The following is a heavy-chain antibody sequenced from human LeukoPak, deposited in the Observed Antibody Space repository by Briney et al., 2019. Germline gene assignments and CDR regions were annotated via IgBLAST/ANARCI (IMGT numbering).Heavy chain of an antibody. V-gene: IGHV4-39*01. CDR1: GXSISSSSNY. Sequence: SETLSLTCTVSGXSISSSSNYWGWIRQPPGKGLEWIGSIYYSGSTYYKTSLKSRVTISVDTSKNQFSLKLSSVTAADTAVYYCARLSVSGYYYFDYWGQGTLVTVSS. D-gene: IGHD6-19*01. CDR2: IYYSGST. CDR3: ARLSVSGYYYFDY. J-gene: IGHJ4*02.